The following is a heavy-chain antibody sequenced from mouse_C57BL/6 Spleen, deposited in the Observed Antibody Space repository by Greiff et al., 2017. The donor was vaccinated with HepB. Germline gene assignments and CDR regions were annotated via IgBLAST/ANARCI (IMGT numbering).Heavy chain of an antibody. J-gene: IGHJ3*01. D-gene: IGHD2-4*01. Sequence: DVKLVESGGGLVKPGGSLKLSCAASGFTFSSYAMSWVRQTPEQRLEWVATISDGGRYTYYPDNVKGRFTISRDNAKNNLYLQMSHLKSEDTAMYYGAIADLEYDYGVGFAYWGQGTLVTVSA. CDR1: GFTFSSYA. CDR2: ISDGGRYT. CDR3: AIADLEYDYGVGFAY. V-gene: IGHV5-4*03.